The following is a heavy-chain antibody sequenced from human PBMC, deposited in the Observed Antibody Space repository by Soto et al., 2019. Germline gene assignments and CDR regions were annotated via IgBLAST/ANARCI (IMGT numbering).Heavy chain of an antibody. CDR3: AADRLTPVDGDDAFDI. J-gene: IGHJ3*02. Sequence: QMQLVQSGPEVKKPGTSVKVSCKASGFTFTSSAVQWVRQARGQRLEWIGWIVVGSGNTNYAQKFQERVTITRYMSTSTDYMELSSLRSDDTAVYYCAADRLTPVDGDDAFDIWGQGTMVTVSS. CDR2: IVVGSGNT. D-gene: IGHD4-4*01. V-gene: IGHV1-58*01. CDR1: GFTFTSSA.